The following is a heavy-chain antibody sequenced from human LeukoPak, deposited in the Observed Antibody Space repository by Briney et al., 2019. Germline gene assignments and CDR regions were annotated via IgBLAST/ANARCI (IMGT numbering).Heavy chain of an antibody. V-gene: IGHV1-69*05. D-gene: IGHD3-16*02. CDR2: IIPIFGTA. CDR3: ARVSLLGELSSHFDY. J-gene: IGHJ4*02. Sequence: GASVKVSCKASGGTFSSYAISWVRQAPGQGLEWMGRIIPIFGTASYAQKFQGRVTITTDESTSTAYMELSSLRSEDTAVYYCARVSLLGELSSHFDYWGQGTLVTVSS. CDR1: GGTFSSYA.